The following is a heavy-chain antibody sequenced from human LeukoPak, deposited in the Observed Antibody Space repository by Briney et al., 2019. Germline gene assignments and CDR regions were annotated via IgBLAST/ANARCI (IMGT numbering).Heavy chain of an antibody. CDR2: IHTSGST. V-gene: IGHV4-4*07. D-gene: IGHD6-6*01. J-gene: IGHJ2*01. CDR3: AREYSSSDWYFDL. CDR1: GGSISRNY. Sequence: SETLSLTCTVSGGSISRNYWSWIRQPAGKGLEWIGRIHTSGSTKYNPSLKSRVTMTVDTSKNQFSLKLNSVTAADTAVYYCAREYSSSDWYFDLWGRGTLVTVSS.